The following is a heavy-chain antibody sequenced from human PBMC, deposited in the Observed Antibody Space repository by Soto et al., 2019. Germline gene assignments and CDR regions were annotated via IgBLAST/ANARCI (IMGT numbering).Heavy chain of an antibody. D-gene: IGHD2-21*02. V-gene: IGHV3-23*01. CDR1: GFIVSSYA. Sequence: LRLSSAASGFIVSSYAMSWVRQAPGKGLEWVSAISGSGGSTYYADSVKGRFTISRDNSKNTLYLQINSLRAEDTAVYYCAKDRIVYGGNSGWFDPWGQGTLVTVSS. J-gene: IGHJ5*02. CDR2: ISGSGGST. CDR3: AKDRIVYGGNSGWFDP.